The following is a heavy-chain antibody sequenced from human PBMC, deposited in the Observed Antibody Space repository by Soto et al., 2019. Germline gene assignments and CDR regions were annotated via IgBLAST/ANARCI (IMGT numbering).Heavy chain of an antibody. CDR1: GGSISSGGYS. J-gene: IGHJ5*02. V-gene: IGHV4-30-2*01. CDR2: IYRSGST. CDR3: ARFNFDPSGYYFWWFEP. Sequence: SETLSLSCAVSGGSISSGGYSWSWIRQPPGKGLERIGYIYRSGSTYYNPSLKSRVTISADGSKSQFSLRLSSVTAADTAVYYCARFNFDPSGYYFWWFEPWGRGTQVTVSS. D-gene: IGHD3-22*01.